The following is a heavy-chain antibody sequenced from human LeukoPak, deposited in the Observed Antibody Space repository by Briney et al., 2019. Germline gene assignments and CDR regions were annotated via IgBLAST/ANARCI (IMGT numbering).Heavy chain of an antibody. Sequence: GESLKISCKGSGYSFTNYRISWVRHMPGRGLEWMGWIDASDSYTDYSPSFQGHVTISADKPSSTAYLQWSSLKASDTAIYYCARHVLYSYGPQWWFDPWGQGTLVTVSS. CDR1: GYSFTNYR. D-gene: IGHD5-18*01. CDR3: ARHVLYSYGPQWWFDP. V-gene: IGHV5-10-1*01. CDR2: IDASDSYT. J-gene: IGHJ5*02.